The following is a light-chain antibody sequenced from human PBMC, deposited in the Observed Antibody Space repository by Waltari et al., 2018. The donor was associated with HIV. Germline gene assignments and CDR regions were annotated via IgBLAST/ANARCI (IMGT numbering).Light chain of an antibody. V-gene: IGLV1-40*01. CDR3: QSYDSSLSAWV. CDR1: SSNIGEGYD. CDR2: GDN. Sequence: QSVLTQPPSVSGAPGQRVSISCTGSSSNIGEGYDVHWYQELPGNAPKLLIYGDNKRPSGVPDRFSGSMSGTSASLAITGLQFEDEADYYCQSYDSSLSAWVFGGGTKLTVL. J-gene: IGLJ3*02.